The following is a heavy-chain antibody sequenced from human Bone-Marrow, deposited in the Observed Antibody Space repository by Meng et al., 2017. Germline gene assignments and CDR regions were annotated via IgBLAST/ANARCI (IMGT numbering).Heavy chain of an antibody. CDR2: IYWDDDK. CDR1: GFSLSTTGVG. V-gene: IGHV2-5*02. Sequence: SGSTLVKPTQTLTLTCTFSGFSLSTTGVGVSWIRQSPGKALEWLALIYWDDDKRYSPSLKSRLTITKDTSKNQVVLTMTNMDPVETATYYCARRYYYDGRGQKAFDIWGQGTVVTVSS. CDR3: ARRYYYDGRGQKAFDI. J-gene: IGHJ3*02. D-gene: IGHD3-22*01.